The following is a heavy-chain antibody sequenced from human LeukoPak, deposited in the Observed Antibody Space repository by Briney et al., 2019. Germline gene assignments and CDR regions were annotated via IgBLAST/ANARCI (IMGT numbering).Heavy chain of an antibody. D-gene: IGHD6-13*01. Sequence: SETLSLTCTVSGGSISSSSYYWGWIRQPPGKGLEWIGSIYYSGSTYYNPSLKSRVTISVDTSKNQFSLKLSSVTAADTAVYYCARRIAAAGLYYYYGMDVWGQGTTVTVSS. CDR2: IYYSGST. CDR3: ARRIAAAGLYYYYGMDV. CDR1: GGSISSSSYY. J-gene: IGHJ6*02. V-gene: IGHV4-39*07.